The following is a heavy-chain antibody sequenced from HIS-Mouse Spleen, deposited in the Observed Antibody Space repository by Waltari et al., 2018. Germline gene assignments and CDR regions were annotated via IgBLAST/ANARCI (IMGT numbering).Heavy chain of an antibody. Sequence: QVQLVESGGGVVQPGRSLRLSCAASGFTFSSYGMHWVRQAPGKGLEWWAVISYDGSNKYYGDSVKGRFTISRDNSKNTLYLQMNSLRAEDTAVYYCAKDRGSQFDYWGQGTLVTVSS. CDR1: GFTFSSYG. CDR3: AKDRGSQFDY. V-gene: IGHV3-30*18. D-gene: IGHD1-26*01. J-gene: IGHJ4*02. CDR2: ISYDGSNK.